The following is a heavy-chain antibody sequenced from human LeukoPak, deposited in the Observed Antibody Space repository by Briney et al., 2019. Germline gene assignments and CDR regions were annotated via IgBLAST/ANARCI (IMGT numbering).Heavy chain of an antibody. CDR1: GFTFSTYA. J-gene: IGHJ4*02. CDR2: ISGSGGST. Sequence: HPGGSLRLSCAASGFTFSTYAMSWVRQAPGKGLEWVSAISGSGGSTCYADSVKGRFTISRDNSKNTLYLQMNSLRAEDTAVYYCAKDRRAGSYDYWGQGTLVTVSS. D-gene: IGHD3-10*01. CDR3: AKDRRAGSYDY. V-gene: IGHV3-23*01.